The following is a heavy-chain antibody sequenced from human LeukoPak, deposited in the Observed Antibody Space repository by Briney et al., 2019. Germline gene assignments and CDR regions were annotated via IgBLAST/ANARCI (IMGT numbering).Heavy chain of an antibody. CDR3: ARDTVGGTNRPGDY. J-gene: IGHJ4*02. Sequence: GGSLRLSCAASGFTFGDYYMSWIRQAPGQGLEWLSYINSGGDHINYADSVKGRFTISRDNARNSLYLQMNSLRADDTAVYYCARDTVGGTNRPGDYWGQGTLVTVSS. V-gene: IGHV3-11*01. D-gene: IGHD1-26*01. CDR1: GFTFGDYY. CDR2: INSGGDHI.